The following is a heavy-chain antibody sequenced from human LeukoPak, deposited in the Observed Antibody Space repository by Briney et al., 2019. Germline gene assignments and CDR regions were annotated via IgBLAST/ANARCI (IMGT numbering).Heavy chain of an antibody. V-gene: IGHV4-61*02. J-gene: IGHJ5*02. Sequence: PSETLSLTCTVSGGSISSSSYYWSWIRQPAGKGLEWIGRIYTSGSTNYNPSLKSRVTMSVDTSKNQFSLKLSSVTAADTAVYYCARSVAVAGTYNWFDPWGQGTLVTVSS. D-gene: IGHD6-19*01. CDR1: GGSISSSSYY. CDR2: IYTSGST. CDR3: ARSVAVAGTYNWFDP.